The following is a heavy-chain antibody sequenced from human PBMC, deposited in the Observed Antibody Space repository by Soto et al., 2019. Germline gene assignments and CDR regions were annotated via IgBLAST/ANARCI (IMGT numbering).Heavy chain of an antibody. V-gene: IGHV3-23*01. CDR1: GFTFSNYA. D-gene: IGHD2-15*01. J-gene: IGHJ4*02. CDR3: ARDGGNICSGGSCCFQAPDY. Sequence: EVQLLESGGGSVQPGGSLRLSCSASGFTFSNYAMSWVRQAPGKGLEWVASISGSGRSTNYADSVKGRFTISRDNSKKTLAVQMSSLRAEDTAVYYCARDGGNICSGGSCCFQAPDYWGQGTLVTVSP. CDR2: ISGSGRST.